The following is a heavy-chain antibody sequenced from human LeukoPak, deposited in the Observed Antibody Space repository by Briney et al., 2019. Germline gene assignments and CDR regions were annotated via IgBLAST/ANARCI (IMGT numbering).Heavy chain of an antibody. V-gene: IGHV3-66*01. CDR3: ARVTFNYFGSGDAFDI. J-gene: IGHJ3*02. D-gene: IGHD3-10*01. Sequence: GGSLRLSCAASGFTVSSNYMSWVRQAPGKGLEWVSIIYSDGSTYYADSVKGRFTISRDNSKNTLYLQMNSLRAEDTAVYYCARVTFNYFGSGDAFDIRGQGTMVTVSS. CDR2: IYSDGST. CDR1: GFTVSSNY.